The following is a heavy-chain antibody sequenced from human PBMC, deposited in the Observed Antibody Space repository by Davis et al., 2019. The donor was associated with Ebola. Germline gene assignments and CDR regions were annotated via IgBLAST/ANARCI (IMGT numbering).Heavy chain of an antibody. CDR3: ARDMGSTVGFIMQTDY. CDR1: GYTFTGNY. V-gene: IGHV1-2*04. CDR2: IKPNSGGT. J-gene: IGHJ4*02. Sequence: ASVLDSCKASGYTFTGNYMHWVRQAPGQGLEWMGWIKPNSGGTDSAQKFQGWVTMTRDTSVSAVYLELRNLKSDDTAVYYCARDMGSTVGFIMQTDYWGQGTLVTVSS. D-gene: IGHD1-1*01.